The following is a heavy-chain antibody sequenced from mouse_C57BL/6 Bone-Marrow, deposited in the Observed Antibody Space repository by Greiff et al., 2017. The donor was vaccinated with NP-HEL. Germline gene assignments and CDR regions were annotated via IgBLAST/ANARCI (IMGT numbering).Heavy chain of an antibody. Sequence: EVQLVESGGGLVKPGGSLKLSCAASGFTFSSYAMSWVRQTPEKRLEWVATISDGGSYTYYPDNVKGRFTISRDNAKNNLYLQMSHLKSEDTAMYYCARAHYYGSSPHFDYWGQGTTLTVSS. D-gene: IGHD1-1*01. CDR3: ARAHYYGSSPHFDY. CDR2: ISDGGSYT. J-gene: IGHJ2*01. V-gene: IGHV5-4*01. CDR1: GFTFSSYA.